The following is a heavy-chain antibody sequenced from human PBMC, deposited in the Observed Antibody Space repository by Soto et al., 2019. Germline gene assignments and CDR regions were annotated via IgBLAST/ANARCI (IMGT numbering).Heavy chain of an antibody. CDR3: ARRYGSAFDI. CDR1: AGSISSYY. Sequence: SETLSLTCTVSAGSISSYYLSWIRQPPGKGLEWVGYIYYSGSTNYNPSLKSRATISVDTSKNQFSLKLSSVAAADTAVYYCARRYGSAFDIWGQGTMVTVS. J-gene: IGHJ3*02. V-gene: IGHV4-59*08. D-gene: IGHD1-26*01. CDR2: IYYSGST.